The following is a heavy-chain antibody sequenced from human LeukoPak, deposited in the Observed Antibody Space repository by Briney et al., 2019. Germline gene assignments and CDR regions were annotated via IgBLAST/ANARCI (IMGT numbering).Heavy chain of an antibody. V-gene: IGHV3-30*04. Sequence: PGGSLRLSCAASGFTFSSYAMHWVRQAPGKGLEWVAVISYDGSNKYYADSVKGRFTISRDNSKNTLSLQMNSLRVEDTAMYYCASPPGRPNGDWGQGTLVTVSS. CDR3: ASPPGRPNGD. CDR2: ISYDGSNK. D-gene: IGHD7-27*01. CDR1: GFTFSSYA. J-gene: IGHJ4*02.